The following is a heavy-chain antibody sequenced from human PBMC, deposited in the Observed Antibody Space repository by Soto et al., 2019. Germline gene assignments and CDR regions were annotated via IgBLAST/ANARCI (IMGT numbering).Heavy chain of an antibody. D-gene: IGHD6-19*01. CDR1: GGSISGHD. V-gene: IGHV4-59*11. Sequence: SETLSLTCTVSGGSISGHDWSWIRQSPGKGLEWIGYIFYTGSTNYNPSLKSRVTLSVDTSKNQFSLRLSSVTAADTAVYYCARVGSSGWSPDYWGQGTLVTVSS. CDR2: IFYTGST. CDR3: ARVGSSGWSPDY. J-gene: IGHJ4*02.